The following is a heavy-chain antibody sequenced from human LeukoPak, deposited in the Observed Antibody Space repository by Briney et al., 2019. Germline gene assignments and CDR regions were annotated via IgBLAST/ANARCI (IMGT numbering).Heavy chain of an antibody. CDR1: GFTVSSNY. V-gene: IGHV3-53*01. CDR2: IYSGGST. Sequence: PGGSLRLSCAASGFTVSSNYMSWVRQAPGKGLEWVSVIYSGGSTYYADSVMGRFTISRDNSKNTLYLQMNSLRAEDTAAYYCAKDYYGSSGYYHYDAFDIWGQGTMVTVSS. J-gene: IGHJ3*02. CDR3: AKDYYGSSGYYHYDAFDI. D-gene: IGHD3-22*01.